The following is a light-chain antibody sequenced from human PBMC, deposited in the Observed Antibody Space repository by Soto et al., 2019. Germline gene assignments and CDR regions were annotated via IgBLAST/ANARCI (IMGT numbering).Light chain of an antibody. CDR3: QQGKTFPYT. Sequence: IQMTQSPSTVSASVGDRINISCRAARDIGDWLAWYQQRPGEAPQLLIYHASTLHSGVPPRFSGTRSGTIFTLTVSALQPEDFAAYYCQQGKTFPYTFGQGTRLET. CDR1: RDIGDW. V-gene: IGKV1-12*01. CDR2: HAS. J-gene: IGKJ2*01.